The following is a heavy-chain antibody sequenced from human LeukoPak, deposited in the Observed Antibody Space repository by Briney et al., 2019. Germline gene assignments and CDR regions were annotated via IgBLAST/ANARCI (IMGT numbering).Heavy chain of an antibody. V-gene: IGHV1-69*06. CDR1: GGTFSSYA. Sequence: GASVKVSCKASGGTFSSYAISWVRQAPGQGLEWMGGIIPIFGTANYAQKFQGRVTIAADKSTSTAYMELSSLRSEDTAVYYCARDHLAAAGDGDYWGQGTLVTVSS. D-gene: IGHD6-13*01. J-gene: IGHJ4*02. CDR2: IIPIFGTA. CDR3: ARDHLAAAGDGDY.